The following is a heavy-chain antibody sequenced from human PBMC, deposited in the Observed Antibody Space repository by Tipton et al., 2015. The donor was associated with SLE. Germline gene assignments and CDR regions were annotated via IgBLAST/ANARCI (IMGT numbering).Heavy chain of an antibody. CDR1: GGSISSSY. J-gene: IGHJ4*02. V-gene: IGHV4-59*01. CDR2: IYYSGGT. D-gene: IGHD7-27*01. Sequence: LSLTCTVSGGSISSSYWSWIRQPPGKGLEWIGYIYYSGGTNYSPSPRSRATISIDTSRNQFSLKLSSVTAADTAVYYCARGGGWGWTYYFDYWGQGTLVTVST. CDR3: ARGGGWGWTYYFDY.